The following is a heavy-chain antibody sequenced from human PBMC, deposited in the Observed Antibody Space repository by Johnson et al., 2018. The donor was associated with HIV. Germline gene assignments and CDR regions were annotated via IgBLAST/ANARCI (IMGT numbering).Heavy chain of an antibody. CDR2: INQDESNK. J-gene: IGHJ3*02. CDR1: GFSFSNYW. V-gene: IGHV3-7*02. D-gene: IGHD1-14*01. CDR3: ANIHNRSSPHAFDI. Sequence: VKLVESGGDLVQPGGSLRLSCAASGFSFSNYWMSWVRQAPGKGLEWVANINQDESNKYYADSVKGRFTISRDNSNNTVSLQMNSLRAEDTAVYYCANIHNRSSPHAFDIWGQGTMVTVSS.